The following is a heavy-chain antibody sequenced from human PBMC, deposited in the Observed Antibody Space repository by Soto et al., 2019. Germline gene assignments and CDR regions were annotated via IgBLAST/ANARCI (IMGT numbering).Heavy chain of an antibody. V-gene: IGHV4-4*02. CDR3: ARRWGEGRVDY. D-gene: IGHD3-10*01. CDR1: GGSISSSNW. J-gene: IGHJ4*02. Sequence: QVQLQESGPGLVKPSGTLSLTCAVSGGSISSSNWWSWVRQPPGKGLEWIGEIYHSGSTNYNPSLKXXVTISVDTSRTQFSLKLSSVTAADPAVYYCARRWGEGRVDYWGQGTLVTVSS. CDR2: IYHSGST.